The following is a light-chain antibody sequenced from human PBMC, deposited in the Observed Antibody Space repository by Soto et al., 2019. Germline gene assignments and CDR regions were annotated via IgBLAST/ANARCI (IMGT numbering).Light chain of an antibody. Sequence: EIVLTQSPGTLSLSPGERATLSWRPSQSVSSSYLAWYQQKPGQAPRLLIYCASSRATGIPDRFSGSGSGTDFTLTISRLEPEDFAVYYCQQYGSSPRTFGQGTKVDIK. CDR3: QQYGSSPRT. V-gene: IGKV3-20*01. CDR2: CAS. J-gene: IGKJ2*01. CDR1: QSVSSSY.